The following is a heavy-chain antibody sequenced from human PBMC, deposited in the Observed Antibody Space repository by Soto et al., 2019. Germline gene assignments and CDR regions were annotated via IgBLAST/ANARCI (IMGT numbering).Heavy chain of an antibody. Sequence: SETLSLTCTVSGGSISSYYWSWIRQPPGKGLEWIGYIYYSGSTNYNPSLKSRVTISVDTSKNQFSLKLSSVTAADTAVYYCASGYCTNGVCYSSGRASDAFDIWGQGTMVTVS. D-gene: IGHD2-8*01. V-gene: IGHV4-59*01. CDR1: GGSISSYY. CDR3: ASGYCTNGVCYSSGRASDAFDI. CDR2: IYYSGST. J-gene: IGHJ3*02.